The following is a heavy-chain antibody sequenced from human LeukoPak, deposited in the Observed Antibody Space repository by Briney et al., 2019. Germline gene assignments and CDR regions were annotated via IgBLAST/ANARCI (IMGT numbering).Heavy chain of an antibody. CDR2: ISYSGST. Sequence: SETLSLTCTVSGGSINSYYWSWIRQPPGKGLEWIGYISYSGSTNYNPSLKSRVTISVDTSKNQFSLKLSSVTAADTAVYYCARQVPAAYFDYWGQGTLVTVSS. CDR1: GGSINSYY. V-gene: IGHV4-59*08. D-gene: IGHD2-2*01. CDR3: ARQVPAAYFDY. J-gene: IGHJ4*02.